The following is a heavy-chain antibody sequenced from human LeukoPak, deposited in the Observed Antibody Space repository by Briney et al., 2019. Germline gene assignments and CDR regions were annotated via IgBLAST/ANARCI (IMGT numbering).Heavy chain of an antibody. CDR3: ASVSRDGYNSNWFDP. V-gene: IGHV3-7*03. J-gene: IGHJ5*02. CDR2: INQEGSET. Sequence: GSLRLSCAASGFTFSTYWMTWVRQAPGKGLEWVANINQEGSETYYVDSVKGRFTISRDNAKNSLYLQMNSLRAEDTAVYYCASVSRDGYNSNWFDPWGQGTLVTVSS. D-gene: IGHD5-24*01. CDR1: GFTFSTYW.